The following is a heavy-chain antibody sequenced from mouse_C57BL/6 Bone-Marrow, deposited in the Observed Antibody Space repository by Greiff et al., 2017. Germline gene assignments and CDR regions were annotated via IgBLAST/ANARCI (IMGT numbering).Heavy chain of an antibody. D-gene: IGHD1-1*01. CDR3: ARERYYGSRYWYFDV. V-gene: IGHV5-4*01. J-gene: IGHJ1*03. Sequence: EVKLMESGGGLVKPGGSLKLSCAASGFTFSSYAMSWVRPTPEKRLEWVAPISDGGSYTYYPDNVKGRFTISRDNAKNNLYLQMSHLKSEDTAMYYCARERYYGSRYWYFDVWGTGTTVTVSS. CDR1: GFTFSSYA. CDR2: ISDGGSYT.